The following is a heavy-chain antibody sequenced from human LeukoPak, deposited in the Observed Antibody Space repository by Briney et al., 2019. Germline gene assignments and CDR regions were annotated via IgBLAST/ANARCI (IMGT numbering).Heavy chain of an antibody. J-gene: IGHJ4*02. V-gene: IGHV3-21*01. CDR1: GFTFSSYS. CDR2: ISSSSSYI. D-gene: IGHD2-2*01. Sequence: GGSLRLSCAASGFTFSSYSMNWVRQAPGKGLEWVSSISSSSSYIYYADSVKGRFTISRDNAKNSLYLQMNSLRAEDTAVYYCARAASYCSSTSCYAQPGLDNPNYFDYWGQGTLVTVSS. CDR3: ARAASYCSSTSCYAQPGLDNPNYFDY.